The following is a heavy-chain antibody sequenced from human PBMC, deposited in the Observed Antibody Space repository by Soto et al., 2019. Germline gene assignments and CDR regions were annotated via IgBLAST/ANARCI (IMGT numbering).Heavy chain of an antibody. V-gene: IGHV1-2*02. D-gene: IGHD2-2*01. CDR3: ARDPSRGPYNWFDP. CDR1: GYTFTGYY. CDR2: INPNSGGT. Sequence: SVKVSCKASGYTFTGYYMHWVRQAPGQGLEWMGWINPNSGGTNYAQKFQGRVTMTRDTSISTAYMELSRLRSDDTAVYYCARDPSRGPYNWFDPWGQGTLVTVSS. J-gene: IGHJ5*02.